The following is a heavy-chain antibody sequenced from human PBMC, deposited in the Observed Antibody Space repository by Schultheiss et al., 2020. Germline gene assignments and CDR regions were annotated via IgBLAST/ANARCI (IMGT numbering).Heavy chain of an antibody. J-gene: IGHJ4*02. D-gene: IGHD5-18*01. CDR2: IKSKTDGGTT. Sequence: GGSLRLSCAASGFTFSNAWMSWVRQAPGKGLEWVGRIKSKTDGGTTDYAAPVKGRFTISRDDSKNTLYLQMNSLKTEDTAVYYCARGVIQLWLSQYYFDYWGQGTLVTVSS. V-gene: IGHV3-15*01. CDR1: GFTFSNAW. CDR3: ARGVIQLWLSQYYFDY.